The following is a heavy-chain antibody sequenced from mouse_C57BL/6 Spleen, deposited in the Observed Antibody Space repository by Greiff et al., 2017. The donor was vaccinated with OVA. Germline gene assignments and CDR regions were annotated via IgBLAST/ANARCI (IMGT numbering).Heavy chain of an antibody. Sequence: VQLQQSGPGLVAPSQSLSITCTVSGFSLTSYGVSWVRQPPGKGLEWLGVIWGDGSTNYNTALISRLSISKDNSTSQVFLLLNSLPTDDTATYYCAKRGYYGSSYGFAYWGQGTLVTVSA. CDR3: AKRGYYGSSYGFAY. CDR2: IWGDGST. D-gene: IGHD1-1*01. V-gene: IGHV2-3*01. CDR1: GFSLTSYG. J-gene: IGHJ3*01.